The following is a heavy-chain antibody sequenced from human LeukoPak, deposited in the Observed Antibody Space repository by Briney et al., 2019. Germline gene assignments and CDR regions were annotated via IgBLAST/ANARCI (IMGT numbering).Heavy chain of an antibody. CDR3: AKQKRGYSGYDSQFDQ. CDR2: ISGSGGST. J-gene: IGHJ4*02. D-gene: IGHD5-12*01. CDR1: GFTFFTYA. Sequence: PGGSLRLSGAASGFTFFTYAMSWVRQAPGKGLKWVSGISGSGGSTYHADSVKGRFIISRDNSKNTLYLQMNSLRAEDTAVYYCAKQKRGYSGYDSQFDQWGQGILVTVSS. V-gene: IGHV3-23*01.